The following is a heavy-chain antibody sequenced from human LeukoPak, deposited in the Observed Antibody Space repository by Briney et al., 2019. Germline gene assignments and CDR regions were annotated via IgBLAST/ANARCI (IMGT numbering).Heavy chain of an antibody. Sequence: PGGSLRLSCAASGFTFSTYAMSWVRQAPGKGLEWVSAISGSGGSTYYADSVKGRFTISRDNSKNTLYLQMNSLRAEDTAVYYCAKRKEIFTSYYFDYWGQGTLVTVSS. J-gene: IGHJ4*02. CDR3: AKRKEIFTSYYFDY. D-gene: IGHD3-3*01. CDR2: ISGSGGST. CDR1: GFTFSTYA. V-gene: IGHV3-23*01.